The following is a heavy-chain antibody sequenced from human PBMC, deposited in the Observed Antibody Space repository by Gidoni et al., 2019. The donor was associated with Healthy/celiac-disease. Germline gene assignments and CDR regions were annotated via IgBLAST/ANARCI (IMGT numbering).Heavy chain of an antibody. J-gene: IGHJ4*02. CDR1: GDSISSYY. Sequence: QVQLQESGPGLVKPSETLYLTCTVSGDSISSYYWSWIRQPAGKGLEWIGRISTSGSTNYNPSLKSRVTMSVDTSKNQFSLKVRSVTAADTAVYYCARAGYSSNWYTDYWGQGTLVTVSS. D-gene: IGHD6-13*01. V-gene: IGHV4-4*07. CDR2: ISTSGST. CDR3: ARAGYSSNWYTDY.